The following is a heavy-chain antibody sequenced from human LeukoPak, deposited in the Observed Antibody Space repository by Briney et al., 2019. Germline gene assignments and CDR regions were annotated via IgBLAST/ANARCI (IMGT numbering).Heavy chain of an antibody. Sequence: GGSLRLSCAASGFTVSSNYMSWVRQAPGKGLEWVSVIYSGGSTYYADSVKGRFTISRDNSKNTLYVQMNSLRAEDTAVYYCARGQRYSSGWYYFDFWGQGTLVTVSS. J-gene: IGHJ4*02. CDR1: GFTVSSNY. CDR2: IYSGGST. V-gene: IGHV3-53*01. CDR3: ARGQRYSSGWYYFDF. D-gene: IGHD6-19*01.